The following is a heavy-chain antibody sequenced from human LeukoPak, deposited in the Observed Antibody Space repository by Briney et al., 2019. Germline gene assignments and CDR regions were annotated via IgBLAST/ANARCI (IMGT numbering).Heavy chain of an antibody. V-gene: IGHV4-39*07. J-gene: IGHJ4*02. Sequence: SETLSLTCTVSGGSISSSTYYWGWIRQPPGKGLEWTGNIYYSGSTYYNPSLKSRVTMSIDTSKNQFSLKLSSVTAADTAVYYCARDLTGDFDSWGQGTLVTVSS. CDR2: IYYSGST. CDR1: GGSISSSTYY. D-gene: IGHD3-10*01. CDR3: ARDLTGDFDS.